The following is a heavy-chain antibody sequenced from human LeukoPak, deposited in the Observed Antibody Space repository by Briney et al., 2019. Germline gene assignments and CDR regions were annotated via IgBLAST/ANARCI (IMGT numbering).Heavy chain of an antibody. J-gene: IGHJ6*03. Sequence: SVKVSCKASGGTFSSYAISWVRQAPGQGLAWMGGIIPIFGTANYAQTFRGRVTITADKSTSIAYMELSSLRSEDTAIYYCARAPHYFDSSGYYIYYYMDVWGKGTTVTVSS. CDR1: GGTFSSYA. CDR2: IIPIFGTA. CDR3: ARAPHYFDSSGYYIYYYMDV. V-gene: IGHV1-69*06. D-gene: IGHD3-22*01.